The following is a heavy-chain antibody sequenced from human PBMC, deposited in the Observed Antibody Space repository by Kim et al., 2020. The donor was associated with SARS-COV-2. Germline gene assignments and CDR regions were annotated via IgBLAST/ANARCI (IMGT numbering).Heavy chain of an antibody. CDR3: ARAGGDIVVVPAGGMDV. CDR1: GFTFSSYA. J-gene: IGHJ6*02. D-gene: IGHD2-2*01. Sequence: GGSLRLSCAASGFTFSSYAMHWVRQAPGKGLEWVAVISYDGSNKYYADSVKGRFTISRDNSKNTLYLQMNSLRAEDTAVYYCARAGGDIVVVPAGGMDVWGQGTTVTVSS. V-gene: IGHV3-30-3*01. CDR2: ISYDGSNK.